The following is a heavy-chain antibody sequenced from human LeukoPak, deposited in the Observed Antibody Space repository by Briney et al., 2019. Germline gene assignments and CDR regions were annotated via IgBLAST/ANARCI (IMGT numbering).Heavy chain of an antibody. CDR1: GFTFSNYS. CDR3: VRDMGRESIFDY. J-gene: IGHJ4*02. Sequence: GGSLRLSCAGSGFTFSNYSFNWVRQAPGKGLEWVSSISKGSGYIYQTDSVKGRFTISTDNAKNSMFLEMNSLRGEDTAVYYCVRDMGRESIFDYWGQGTLVTVSS. CDR2: ISKGSGYI. V-gene: IGHV3-21*01. D-gene: IGHD3-10*01.